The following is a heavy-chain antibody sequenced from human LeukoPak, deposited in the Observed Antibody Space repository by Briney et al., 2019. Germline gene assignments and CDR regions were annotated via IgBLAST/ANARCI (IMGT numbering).Heavy chain of an antibody. D-gene: IGHD3-3*01. J-gene: IGHJ1*01. CDR2: INHSGST. CDR1: GGSFSGYY. Sequence: SETLSLTCAVYGGSFSGYYWSWIRQPPGNGLEWIGEINHSGSTNYNPSLKSRVTISVDTSKNQFSLKLSSVTAADTAVYYCARGPNVSDFWSGYSYFQHWGQGTLVTVSS. V-gene: IGHV4-34*01. CDR3: ARGPNVSDFWSGYSYFQH.